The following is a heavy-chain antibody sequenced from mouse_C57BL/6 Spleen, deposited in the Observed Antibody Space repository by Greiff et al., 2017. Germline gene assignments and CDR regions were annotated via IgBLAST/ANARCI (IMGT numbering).Heavy chain of an antibody. Sequence: VQLQQSGPELVKPGASVKISCKASGYAFSSSWMNWVKQRPGKGLEWIGQIYPGDGDTNYNGKFKGKATLTADKSSSTAYMQLSSLTSEDSAVYFCAAAQAPGFAYWGQGTLVTVSA. CDR1: GYAFSSSW. CDR3: AAAQAPGFAY. V-gene: IGHV1-82*01. CDR2: IYPGDGDT. D-gene: IGHD3-2*02. J-gene: IGHJ3*01.